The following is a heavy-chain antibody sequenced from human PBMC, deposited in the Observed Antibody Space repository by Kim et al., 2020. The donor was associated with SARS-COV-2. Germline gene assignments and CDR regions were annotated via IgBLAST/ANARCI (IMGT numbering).Heavy chain of an antibody. J-gene: IGHJ5*02. CDR3: ARAYGDYGVHWFDP. Sequence: NPTLKSQLTISVETPKNPFSLKLSSVTAAGTAVYYCARAYGDYGVHWFDPWGQGTLVTVSS. D-gene: IGHD4-17*01. V-gene: IGHV4-34*01.